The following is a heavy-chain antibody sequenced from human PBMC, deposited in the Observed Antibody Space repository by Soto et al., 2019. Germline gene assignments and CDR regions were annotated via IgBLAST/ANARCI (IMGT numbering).Heavy chain of an antibody. CDR2: IYHSGST. CDR3: ARGPYSSGNYGMDV. D-gene: IGHD6-19*01. V-gene: IGHV4-4*02. CDR1: GGSISSSNW. J-gene: IGHJ6*02. Sequence: SETLSLTCAVSGGSISSSNWWSWVRQPPGKGLEWIGEIYHSGSTNYNPSLKSRVTISVDKSKNQFSLKLSSVTAADTAVYYCARGPYSSGNYGMDVWGQGTTVTVSS.